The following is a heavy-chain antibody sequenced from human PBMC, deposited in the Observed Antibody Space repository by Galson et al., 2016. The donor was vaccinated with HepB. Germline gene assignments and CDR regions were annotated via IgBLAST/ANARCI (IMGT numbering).Heavy chain of an antibody. Sequence: SLRLSCAASGFTFNNYSMSWVRLAPGKGLEWVSGIGGRGGTTYYADSVEGRFTISRDNSKNTLYLQMKSLRAEDTAVYYCTKSTLGVTLESYYYGMDVWGQGTTVTVSS. CDR3: TKSTLGVTLESYYYGMDV. V-gene: IGHV3-23*01. J-gene: IGHJ6*02. D-gene: IGHD2-21*02. CDR1: GFTFNNYS. CDR2: IGGRGGTT.